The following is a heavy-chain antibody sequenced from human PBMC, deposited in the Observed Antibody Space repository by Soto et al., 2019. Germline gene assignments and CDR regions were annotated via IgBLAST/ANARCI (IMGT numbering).Heavy chain of an antibody. Sequence: SETLSLTCTVSGGSISSSSYYWGWIRQPPGKGLEWIGSIYYSGSTYYNPSLKSRVTISVDTSKNQFSLKLSSVTAADTAVYYCARPLLTGTTTGSWFDPWGQGTLVTVSS. CDR1: GGSISSSSYY. V-gene: IGHV4-39*01. CDR2: IYYSGST. J-gene: IGHJ5*02. D-gene: IGHD1-20*01. CDR3: ARPLLTGTTTGSWFDP.